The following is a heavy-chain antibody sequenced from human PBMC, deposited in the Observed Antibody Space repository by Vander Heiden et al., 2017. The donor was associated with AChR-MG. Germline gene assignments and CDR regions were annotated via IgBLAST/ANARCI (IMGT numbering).Heavy chain of an antibody. V-gene: IGHV5-51*01. J-gene: IGHJ6*02. CDR1: GYSFTRYW. CDR2: IYPGDSDT. Sequence: EVQLVQSGAEVKKPGESLKISCKGSGYSFTRYWIRWVRQMPGKGLEWMGIIYPGDSDTRYSPSFQGQVTISADKSSSTAYLQWSSMKASDTAMYYSGRLGIYYYYGMHVWVEGRTVAVSS. CDR3: GRLGIYYYYGMHV. D-gene: IGHD7-27*01.